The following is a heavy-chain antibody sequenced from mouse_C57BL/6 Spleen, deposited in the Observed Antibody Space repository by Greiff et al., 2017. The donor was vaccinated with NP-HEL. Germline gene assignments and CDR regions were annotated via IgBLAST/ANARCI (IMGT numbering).Heavy chain of an antibody. J-gene: IGHJ1*03. D-gene: IGHD4-1*01. CDR3: TRSRTGTDYWYFDV. V-gene: IGHV1-15*01. Sequence: VKLMESGAELVRPGASVTLSCKASGYTFTDYEMHWVKQTPVHGLEWIGAIDPETGGTAYNQKFKGKAILTADKSSSTAYMELRSLTSEDSAVYYCTRSRTGTDYWYFDVWGTGTTVTVSS. CDR1: GYTFTDYE. CDR2: IDPETGGT.